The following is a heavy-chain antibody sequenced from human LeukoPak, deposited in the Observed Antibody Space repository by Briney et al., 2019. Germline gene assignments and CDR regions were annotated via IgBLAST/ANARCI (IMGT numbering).Heavy chain of an antibody. V-gene: IGHV1-18*01. Sequence: GASVKVSCKASGYSFSIFGISWVRQAPGQGLEWMGWISAYNGDTEYGKNFQGRITMTTDTSTNTAYMELRSLTSDDTAVYFCARADRNYSAVNWFDAWGQGTLVTVSS. CDR2: ISAYNGDT. CDR3: ARADRNYSAVNWFDA. CDR1: GYSFSIFG. J-gene: IGHJ5*02. D-gene: IGHD2-15*01.